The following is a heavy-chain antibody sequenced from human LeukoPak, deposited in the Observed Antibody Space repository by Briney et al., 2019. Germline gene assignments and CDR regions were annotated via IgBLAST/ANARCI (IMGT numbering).Heavy chain of an antibody. V-gene: IGHV3-23*01. CDR3: PKGIYSSGWSEFDY. CDR1: GFTFSSYA. CDR2: ISGSGGST. D-gene: IGHD6-19*01. Sequence: PGRSLRLSCAASGFTFSSYAMSWVRQAPGKGLEWVSAISGSGGSTYYADSVKGRFTIPRDNSKNTLYLQMNSLRAEDTAGYYCPKGIYSSGWSEFDYWGHGALVTVSS. J-gene: IGHJ4*01.